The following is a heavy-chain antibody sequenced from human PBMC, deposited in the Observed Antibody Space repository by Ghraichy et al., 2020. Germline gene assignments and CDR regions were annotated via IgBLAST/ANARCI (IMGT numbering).Heavy chain of an antibody. D-gene: IGHD6-13*01. V-gene: IGHV3-7*01. CDR2: IKHDGSEK. Sequence: GGSLRLSCAASGFAFSSYWMTWVRQAPGRGLEWVANIKHDGSEKYYAHSVKGRFTISRDNAKNSLYLQMNSLKFEDTAVYYCATTKGGQLASNWGQGTLVTVSS. CDR1: GFAFSSYW. CDR3: ATTKGGQLASN. J-gene: IGHJ4*02.